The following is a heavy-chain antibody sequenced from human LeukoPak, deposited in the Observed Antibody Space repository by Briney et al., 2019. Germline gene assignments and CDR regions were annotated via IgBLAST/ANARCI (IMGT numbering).Heavy chain of an antibody. V-gene: IGHV3-23*01. Sequence: PGGSLRLSCAVSGITLSNYGMSWVRQAPGKGLEWVAGLSGSGGGTNYADSVKGRFTISRDNPKNTLYLQMNSLRAEDTAVYFCAKRGVVIRVILVGFHKEAQYFDSWGQGALVTVSS. J-gene: IGHJ4*02. CDR3: AKRGVVIRVILVGFHKEAQYFDS. D-gene: IGHD3-22*01. CDR2: LSGSGGGT. CDR1: GITLSNYG.